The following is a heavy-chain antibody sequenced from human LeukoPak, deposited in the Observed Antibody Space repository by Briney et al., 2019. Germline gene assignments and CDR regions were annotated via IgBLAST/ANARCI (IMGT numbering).Heavy chain of an antibody. CDR2: IIPIFGTA. V-gene: IGHV1-69*13. CDR1: GGTFSIYA. CDR3: AGGGTSLNYNWFDP. J-gene: IGHJ5*02. Sequence: SVKVSYKASGGTFSIYAISWVRQAPGQGGEWMGGIIPIFGTANYSQKFQGRVTITADESTSTAYMELRTLTSADTPVYYCAGGGTSLNYNWFDPWGQGTLVTVSS. D-gene: IGHD3-16*01.